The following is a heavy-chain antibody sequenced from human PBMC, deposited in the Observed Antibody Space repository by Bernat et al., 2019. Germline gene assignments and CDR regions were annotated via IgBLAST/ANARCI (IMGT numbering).Heavy chain of an antibody. Sequence: EVQLLESGGGLVQPGGSLRLSCAASGFTFSSYAMSWVRQAPGKGLEWVSAISGSGGSTYYADSVKGRFTISRDNSKNTLYLQMNSLRAEDTAVYYCAKDRDYYDSSGYYYGTFDYWGQEPWSPSPQ. CDR2: ISGSGGST. V-gene: IGHV3-23*01. CDR3: AKDRDYYDSSGYYYGTFDY. D-gene: IGHD3-22*01. J-gene: IGHJ4*01. CDR1: GFTFSSYA.